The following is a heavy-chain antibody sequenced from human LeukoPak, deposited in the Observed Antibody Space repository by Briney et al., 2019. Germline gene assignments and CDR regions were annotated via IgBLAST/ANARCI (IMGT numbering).Heavy chain of an antibody. D-gene: IGHD1-14*01. J-gene: IGHJ3*02. CDR1: GGSFSGYY. Sequence: PSETLSLTCAVYGGSFSGYYWSWVRQPPEKGLEWIGEINHSGSTNYNPSLKSRVTISVDTSKNQFSLKLSSVTAADTAVYYCARGPMPDDIWGQGTVVTVSS. CDR2: INHSGST. CDR3: ARGPMPDDI. V-gene: IGHV4-34*01.